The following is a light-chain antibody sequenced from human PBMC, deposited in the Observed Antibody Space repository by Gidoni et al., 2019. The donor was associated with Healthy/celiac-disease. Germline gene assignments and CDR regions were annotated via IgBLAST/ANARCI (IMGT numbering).Light chain of an antibody. CDR1: QSVSSSY. CDR3: QQYGSSPPWT. CDR2: DAS. Sequence: EIVLTQSPATLSLSPGERATLSSGASQSVSSSYLAWYQQKPGLAPRLLIYDASSRATGIPDRFSDSGSGTDFTLTISRMEPEDFAVYYCQQYGSSPPWTFGQGTKVEIK. V-gene: IGKV3D-20*01. J-gene: IGKJ1*01.